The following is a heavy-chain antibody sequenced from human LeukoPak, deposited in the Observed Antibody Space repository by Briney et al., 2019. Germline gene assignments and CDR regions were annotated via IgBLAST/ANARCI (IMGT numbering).Heavy chain of an antibody. Sequence: ASVKVSCKATGYTFSSYYMYWVRQAPGQGLEWMGIINPSGGSTSYAQKFQGRVTMTRDTSTSTVYMELRSLRSEDTAVYYCARAYYYDSSAYYPGGDYWGQRTLVTVSS. J-gene: IGHJ4*02. CDR3: ARAYYYDSSAYYPGGDY. CDR1: GYTFSSYY. CDR2: INPSGGST. D-gene: IGHD3-22*01. V-gene: IGHV1-46*01.